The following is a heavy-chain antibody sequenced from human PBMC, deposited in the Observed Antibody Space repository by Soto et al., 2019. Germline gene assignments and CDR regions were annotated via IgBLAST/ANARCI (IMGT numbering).Heavy chain of an antibody. CDR1: GFPFSSYI. CDR3: ARDTSSGTVATAPDY. J-gene: IGHJ4*02. CDR2: ISSSSSYI. Sequence: GSLRLSCAASGFPFSSYIMNWVRQAPGKGLEWVSSISSSSSYIYYADSVKGRFTISRDNAKNSLYLQMNSLRAEDTAVYYCARDTSSGTVATAPDYWGQGTLVTVSS. D-gene: IGHD4-17*01. V-gene: IGHV3-21*01.